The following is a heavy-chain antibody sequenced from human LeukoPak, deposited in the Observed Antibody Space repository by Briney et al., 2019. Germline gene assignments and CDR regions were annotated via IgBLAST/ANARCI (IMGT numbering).Heavy chain of an antibody. CDR3: ARDSGYSYADDY. Sequence: PGGSLRLSCAASGFTFRSYAMQWVRQAPGKGLEWVSSIATNSGTIFYADSVKGRFTISRDNAKDSLYLQMSSLRDEDTAVYYCARDSGYSYADDYWGQGTLVTVSS. J-gene: IGHJ4*02. V-gene: IGHV3-48*02. CDR1: GFTFRSYA. CDR2: IATNSGTI. D-gene: IGHD5-18*01.